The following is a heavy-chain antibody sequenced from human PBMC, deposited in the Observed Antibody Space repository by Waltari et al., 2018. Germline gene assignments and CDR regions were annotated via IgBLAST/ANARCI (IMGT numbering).Heavy chain of an antibody. Sequence: QVQLQQWGAGLLKPSETLSLPCAVYGGSFSGSYWSGIRQPPGKGLEWIGEINHSGSTNYNPSLKSRVTISVDTSKNQFSLKLSSVTAADTAVYYCARGRGYNWNYAWYFDLWGRGTLVTVSS. J-gene: IGHJ2*01. V-gene: IGHV4-34*01. D-gene: IGHD1-7*01. CDR1: GGSFSGSY. CDR2: INHSGST. CDR3: ARGRGYNWNYAWYFDL.